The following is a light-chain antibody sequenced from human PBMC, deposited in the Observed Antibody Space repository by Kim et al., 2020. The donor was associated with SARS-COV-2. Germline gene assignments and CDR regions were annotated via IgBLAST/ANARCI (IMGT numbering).Light chain of an antibody. CDR3: RTWDSSLSAVV. CDR2: DNN. Sequence: GKKVTVSCSGSSSNIGNNYVSWYQQLPGTAPKLLIYDNNKRPSGIPDRFSGSKSGTSATLGITGLQTGDEADYYCRTWDSSLSAVVFGGGTQLTVL. J-gene: IGLJ2*01. CDR1: SSNIGNNY. V-gene: IGLV1-51*01.